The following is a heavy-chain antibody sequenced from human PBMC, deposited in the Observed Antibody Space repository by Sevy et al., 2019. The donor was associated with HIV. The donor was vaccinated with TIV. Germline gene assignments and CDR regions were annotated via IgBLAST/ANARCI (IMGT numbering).Heavy chain of an antibody. Sequence: GGSLRLSCAASGFTFSKYWMGWVRQAPGKGLEWVANIKQDAGQKYYVDSVKGRFTMSRDNAKNSLYLQMNSLGAEDTAVYFCARDDGNYYFHYWGQGTLVTVSS. CDR3: ARDDGNYYFHY. D-gene: IGHD1-7*01. CDR2: IKQDAGQK. J-gene: IGHJ4*02. V-gene: IGHV3-7*01. CDR1: GFTFSKYW.